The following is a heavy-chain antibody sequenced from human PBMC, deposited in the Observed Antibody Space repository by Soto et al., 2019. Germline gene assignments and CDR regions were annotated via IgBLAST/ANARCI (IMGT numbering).Heavy chain of an antibody. CDR2: IYYSGST. D-gene: IGHD6-19*01. CDR3: ARVCGGWPLYYYYSGMDV. Sequence: QVQLQESGPGLVKPSETLSLTCTVSGGSVSSGSYYWSWIRQPPGKGLEWIGYIYYSGSTNYNPSLQRRVTISVDTSKNQFSLKLSSVTAADTAVYYCARVCGGWPLYYYYSGMDVWGQGTTVTVSS. V-gene: IGHV4-61*01. CDR1: GGSVSSGSYY. J-gene: IGHJ6*02.